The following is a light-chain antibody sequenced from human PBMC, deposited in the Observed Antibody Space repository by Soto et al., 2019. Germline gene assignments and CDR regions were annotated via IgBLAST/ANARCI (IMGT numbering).Light chain of an antibody. J-gene: IGKJ2*01. CDR2: WAS. CDR3: QQYYSTPQNT. V-gene: IGKV4-1*01. CDR1: QSVLYSSNNKNY. Sequence: DIVMTQSPDSLAVSLGERATINCKSSQSVLYSSNNKNYLAWYQQKPGQPPKLLIYWASTRESGVPDRFSGSGSGTDFTLTISSPQAEDVAVYYCQQYYSTPQNTFGQGTKLEIK.